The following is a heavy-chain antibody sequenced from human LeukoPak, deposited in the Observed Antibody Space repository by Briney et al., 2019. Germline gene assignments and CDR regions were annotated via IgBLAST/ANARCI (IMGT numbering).Heavy chain of an antibody. CDR2: ISGSGGST. CDR1: GFTFSSYA. D-gene: IGHD2-2*01. Sequence: GGSLRLSCAASGFTFSSYAMSWVRQAPGKGLEWVSAISGSGGSTYYADSVKGRFTISRDNSKNTLYLQMNSLRAEDTAVYYCAKDTYDCSSTSCYRFYYYYYMDVWGKGTTVTVSS. J-gene: IGHJ6*03. V-gene: IGHV3-23*01. CDR3: AKDTYDCSSTSCYRFYYYYYMDV.